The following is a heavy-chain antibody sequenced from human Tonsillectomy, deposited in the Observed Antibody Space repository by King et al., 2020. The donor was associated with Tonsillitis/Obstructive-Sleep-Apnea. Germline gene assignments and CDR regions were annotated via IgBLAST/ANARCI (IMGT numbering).Heavy chain of an antibody. J-gene: IGHJ5*02. CDR2: IYYSGST. V-gene: IGHV4-39*01. CDR1: GGSISSSSYY. D-gene: IGHD2-2*01. CDR3: ASAWGSTSPRWFDP. Sequence: LQLQESGPGLVKPSETLSLTCTVSGGSISSSSYYWGWIRQPPGKGLEWIGSIYYSGSTYYNPSLKSRVTISVVTSKNQFSLKLSSVTAADTAVYYCASAWGSTSPRWFDPWGQGTLVTVSS.